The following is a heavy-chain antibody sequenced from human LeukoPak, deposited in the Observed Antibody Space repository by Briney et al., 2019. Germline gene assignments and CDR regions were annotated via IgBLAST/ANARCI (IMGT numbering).Heavy chain of an antibody. D-gene: IGHD4-17*01. CDR3: VRVYGAIDY. J-gene: IGHJ4*02. CDR2: MNPNSGYT. CDR1: GYTFTSYD. V-gene: IGHV1-8*01. Sequence: GASVTVSCKTPGYTFTSYDINWVRQATGQGLEWMGWMNPNSGYTGFAQKFQGRVTMTRDTSISTAYMELNSLRSEDTAVYYCVRVYGAIDYWGQGTLVTVSS.